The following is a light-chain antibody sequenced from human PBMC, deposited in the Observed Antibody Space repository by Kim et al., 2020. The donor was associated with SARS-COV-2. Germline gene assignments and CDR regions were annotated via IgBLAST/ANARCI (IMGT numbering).Light chain of an antibody. V-gene: IGKV1-5*01. CDR1: QTLSGR. Sequence: STLSASVGDRVTITCRASQTLSGRLAWYQQKPGKAPKLLIFDASTLESGVPSRFRGSGSGTDFILTISSLQPDDSATYYCQHRKTFGQVTKVDIK. CDR2: DAS. J-gene: IGKJ1*01. CDR3: QHRKT.